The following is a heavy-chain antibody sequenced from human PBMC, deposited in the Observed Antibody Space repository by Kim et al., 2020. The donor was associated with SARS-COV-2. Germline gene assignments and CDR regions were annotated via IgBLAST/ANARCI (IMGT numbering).Heavy chain of an antibody. V-gene: IGHV1-8*01. Sequence: ASVKVSCKASGYTFTSYDINWVRQATGQGLEWMGWMNPNSGNTGYAQKFQGGVTMTRNTSISTAYMELSSLRSEDTAVYYCARIDSYGRPKGDYWGQGTLVTVSS. CDR2: MNPNSGNT. D-gene: IGHD5-18*01. CDR3: ARIDSYGRPKGDY. CDR1: GYTFTSYD. J-gene: IGHJ4*02.